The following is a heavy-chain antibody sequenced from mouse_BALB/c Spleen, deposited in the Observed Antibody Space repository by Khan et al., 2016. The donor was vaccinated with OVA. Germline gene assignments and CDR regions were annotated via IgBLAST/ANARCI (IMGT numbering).Heavy chain of an antibody. V-gene: IGHV3-2*02. CDR3: ARDGSRYYDAMDY. CDR1: GYSITSDYA. J-gene: IGHJ4*01. CDR2: INYSGST. Sequence: EVELVESGPGLVNPSQSLSLTCTVTGYSITSDYAWNWIRQFPGNKLEWMGYINYSGSTNYNPALKSRISITRDSSKNQFFLQLNSVTTEDTATYYCARDGSRYYDAMDYWGQGTSVTVSS. D-gene: IGHD2-3*01.